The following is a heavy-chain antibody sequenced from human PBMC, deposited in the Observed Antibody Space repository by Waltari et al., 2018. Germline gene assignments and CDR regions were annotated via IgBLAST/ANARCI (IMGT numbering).Heavy chain of an antibody. V-gene: IGHV4-39*07. Sequence: QLQLQESGPGLVKPSETLSLTCTVSGGSISSSSYYWGWIRQPPGKGLAWIGSIYYSGSTYYNPSLKSRVTISVDTSKNQFSLKLSSVTAADTAVYYCARDRLQTPHLPDYWGQGTLVTVSS. CDR2: IYYSGST. CDR3: ARDRLQTPHLPDY. J-gene: IGHJ4*02. CDR1: GGSISSSSYY.